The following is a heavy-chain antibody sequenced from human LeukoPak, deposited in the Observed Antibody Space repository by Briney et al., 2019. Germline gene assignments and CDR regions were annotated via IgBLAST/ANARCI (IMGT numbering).Heavy chain of an antibody. CDR1: GGTFSSYA. CDR3: ARDPKSFDWLRVHWFDP. Sequence: SVKVSFKASGGTFSSYAISWVRPAPGQGLAWMGGIIPIFGTANYAQKFQGRVTITADESTSTAYMELSSLRSEDTAVYYCARDPKSFDWLRVHWFDPWGQGTLVTVSS. V-gene: IGHV1-69*13. CDR2: IIPIFGTA. D-gene: IGHD3-9*01. J-gene: IGHJ5*02.